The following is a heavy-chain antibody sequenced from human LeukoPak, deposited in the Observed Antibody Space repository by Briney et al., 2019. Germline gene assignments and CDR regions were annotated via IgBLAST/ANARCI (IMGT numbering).Heavy chain of an antibody. CDR2: ISYDGSNE. J-gene: IGHJ6*02. CDR1: GFTFSSYG. D-gene: IGHD4-17*01. CDR3: AKDQGYGDQYYYYGMDV. Sequence: PGGSLRLSCAASGFTFSSYGMHWVRQAPGKGLEWVAVISYDGSNEYYADSVKGRFTISRDNSKNTLYLQMNSLRAEDTAVYYCAKDQGYGDQYYYYGMDVWGQGTTVTVSS. V-gene: IGHV3-30*18.